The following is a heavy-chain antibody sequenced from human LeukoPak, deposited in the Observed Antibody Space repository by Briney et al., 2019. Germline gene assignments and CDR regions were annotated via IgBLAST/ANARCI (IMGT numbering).Heavy chain of an antibody. D-gene: IGHD3-10*01. Sequence: ASVKVSCKASGYTFTSYGISWVRQAPGQGLEWMGWINPNSGGTNYAQKFQGRVTMTRDTSISTAYMELSRLRSDDTAVYYCARGPKFDLRSDYWGQGTLVTVSS. V-gene: IGHV1-2*02. CDR1: GYTFTSYG. CDR2: INPNSGGT. J-gene: IGHJ4*02. CDR3: ARGPKFDLRSDY.